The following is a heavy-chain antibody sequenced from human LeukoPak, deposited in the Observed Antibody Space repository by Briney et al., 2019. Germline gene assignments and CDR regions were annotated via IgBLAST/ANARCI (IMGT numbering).Heavy chain of an antibody. D-gene: IGHD3-22*01. CDR1: GGTFSSYA. CDR3: ARTYDSSGYFSYYYYYGMDV. J-gene: IGHJ6*02. CDR2: IIPIFGTA. Sequence: SVKVSCKASGGTFSSYAISWVRQAPGQGLEWMGGIIPIFGTANYAQKFQGRVTITADESTSTAYMELSSLRSEDTAVYYCARTYDSSGYFSYYYYYGMDVWGQGTTVTLSS. V-gene: IGHV1-69*13.